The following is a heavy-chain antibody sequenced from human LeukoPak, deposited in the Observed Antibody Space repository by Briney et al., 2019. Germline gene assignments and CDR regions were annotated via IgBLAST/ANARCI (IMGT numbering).Heavy chain of an antibody. V-gene: IGHV3-23*01. D-gene: IGHD5-18*01. Sequence: GGSLRLSCAASGFASGFIFSDYAVSWVRQAPGKGLEWVASINGRGATTYYAESVKGRFTISRDNSKNTLYLQMIGLGADDTAVYYCAKDGYSYGYRFEDAFDIWGQGTMVTVSS. CDR3: AKDGYSYGYRFEDAFDI. CDR2: INGRGATT. J-gene: IGHJ3*02. CDR1: GFIFSDYA.